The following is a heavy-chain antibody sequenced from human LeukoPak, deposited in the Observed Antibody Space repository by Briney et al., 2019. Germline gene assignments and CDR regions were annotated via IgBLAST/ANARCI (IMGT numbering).Heavy chain of an antibody. CDR3: ARVPYSSSWYIWFDP. D-gene: IGHD6-13*01. V-gene: IGHV3-11*01. CDR1: GFTFSDYY. J-gene: IGHJ5*02. Sequence: GGSLRLSCAASGFTFSDYYMSWVRQAPGKGVEGVSYISSSGSTIYYADSVKGGFTISREKAKKSLYVQMNSLRAEDTAVYYCARVPYSSSWYIWFDPWGQGTLVTVSS. CDR2: ISSSGSTI.